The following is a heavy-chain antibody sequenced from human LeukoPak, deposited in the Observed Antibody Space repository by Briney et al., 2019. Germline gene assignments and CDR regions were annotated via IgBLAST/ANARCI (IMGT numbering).Heavy chain of an antibody. CDR1: GYTFTGYY. CDR2: INPNSGDT. V-gene: IGHV1-2*02. D-gene: IGHD2-2*01. CDR3: ARAPYCSSTSCYAGYYYYMDV. Sequence: GASVKVSCKASGYTFTGYYMHWVRQAPGQGLEWMGWINPNSGDTNYTQKFQGRVTMTRDTSISTAYMELSSLRSEDTAVYYCARAPYCSSTSCYAGYYYYMDVWGKGTTVTISS. J-gene: IGHJ6*03.